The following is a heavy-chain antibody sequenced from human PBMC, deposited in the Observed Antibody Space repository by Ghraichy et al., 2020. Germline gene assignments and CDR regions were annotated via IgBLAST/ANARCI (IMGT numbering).Heavy chain of an antibody. CDR3: ASLTRETPDVPAAIGRDWFDP. Sequence: SQTLSLTCAVSGGSISSYYWSWIRQPPGKGLEWIGYIYYSGSTNYNPSLKSRVTISVVTSKNQFSLKLSSVTAADTAVYYCASLTRETPDVPAAIGRDWFDPWGQGTLVTVSS. J-gene: IGHJ5*02. V-gene: IGHV4-59*01. CDR2: IYYSGST. D-gene: IGHD2-2*02. CDR1: GGSISSYY.